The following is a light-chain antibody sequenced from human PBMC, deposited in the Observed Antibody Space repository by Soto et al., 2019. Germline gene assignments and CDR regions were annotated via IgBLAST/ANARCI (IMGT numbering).Light chain of an antibody. J-gene: IGLJ1*01. CDR3: QSYDSSLTTFV. CDR1: SSNIGAEYD. Sequence: QSVLTKPPSVSGAPGQRVAISCTGSSSNIGAEYDVHWYQQLPGTAPKRLIYGDNNRPSGVPDRFSGSKSGTSASLAITGLQPEDEADYYCQSYDSSLTTFVFGTGTKVTVL. V-gene: IGLV1-40*01. CDR2: GDN.